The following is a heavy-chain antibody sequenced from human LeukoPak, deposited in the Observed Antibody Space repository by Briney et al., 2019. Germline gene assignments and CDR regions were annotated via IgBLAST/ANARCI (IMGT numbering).Heavy chain of an antibody. CDR3: ARRIAGRLVNDAFDI. D-gene: IGHD6-6*01. CDR1: GYTFTGHY. J-gene: IGHJ3*02. CDR2: INPYSGGT. Sequence: GASVKVSCNASGYTFTGHYLHWVRQAPGQGLGWMGWINPYSGGTHYALILQGRVTMTRDTSASTAYMELSRLRSDDTAVYYCARRIAGRLVNDAFDIWGQGTTVTVSS. V-gene: IGHV1-2*02.